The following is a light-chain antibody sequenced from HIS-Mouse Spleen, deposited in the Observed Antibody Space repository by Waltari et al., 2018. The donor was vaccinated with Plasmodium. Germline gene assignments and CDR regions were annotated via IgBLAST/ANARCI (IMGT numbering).Light chain of an antibody. Sequence: EIVLTHSPATLSLSPGERATLSCRASQSVSSYLAWYQQKPVQAPRLLIYDASNRATGIPARFSGSGSGTDFTLTISSLEPEDFAVYYCQQRSNWPLFTFGPGTKVDIK. CDR3: QQRSNWPLFT. J-gene: IGKJ3*01. V-gene: IGKV3-11*01. CDR2: DAS. CDR1: QSVSSY.